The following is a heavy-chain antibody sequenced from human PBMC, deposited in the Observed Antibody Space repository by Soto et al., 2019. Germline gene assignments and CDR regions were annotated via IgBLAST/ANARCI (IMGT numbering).Heavy chain of an antibody. J-gene: IGHJ6*02. D-gene: IGHD6-19*01. CDR3: ARGIAVAGTGGLYGMDV. Sequence: ASVKVSCKASGYTFTSYAMHWVRQAPGQRLEWMGWINAGNGNTKYSQKFQGRVTITRDTSASTAYMELSSLRSEDTAVYYCARGIAVAGTGGLYGMDVWGQGTTVTVSS. V-gene: IGHV1-3*01. CDR2: INAGNGNT. CDR1: GYTFTSYA.